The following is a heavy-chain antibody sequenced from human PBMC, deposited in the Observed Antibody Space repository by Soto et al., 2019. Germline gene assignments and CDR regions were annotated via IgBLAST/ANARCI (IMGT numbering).Heavy chain of an antibody. CDR1: GYTFTRYG. Sequence: ASVKVSCKASGYTFTRYGISWVRQAPGQGLEWMGWISGYNGDTNYAQKLQGRVTMTIDTSTSTAYMELRSLTSDDTAVYYCARDRVFYGMDVWGQGATVTV. V-gene: IGHV1-18*01. J-gene: IGHJ6*02. CDR3: ARDRVFYGMDV. D-gene: IGHD3-10*01. CDR2: ISGYNGDT.